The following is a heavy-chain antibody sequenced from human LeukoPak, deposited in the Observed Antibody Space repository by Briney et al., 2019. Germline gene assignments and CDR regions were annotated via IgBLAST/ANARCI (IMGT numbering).Heavy chain of an antibody. D-gene: IGHD3-22*01. V-gene: IGHV1-69*05. CDR3: ARNVYYYDSSALD. Sequence: SVKVSCKASGGTFNSYAISWVRQAPGQGLEWMGRIIPIFGTANYAQKFQGRATITTDESTSTAYMELSSLRSEDTAVYYCARNVYYYDSSALDWGQGTLVTVSS. J-gene: IGHJ4*02. CDR2: IIPIFGTA. CDR1: GGTFNSYA.